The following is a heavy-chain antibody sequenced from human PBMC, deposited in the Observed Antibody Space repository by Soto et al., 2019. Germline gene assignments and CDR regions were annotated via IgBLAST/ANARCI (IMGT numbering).Heavy chain of an antibody. D-gene: IGHD5-18*01. Sequence: QVQLVESGGGVVQPGRSLRLSCAASGFTFSSYGMHWVRQAPGKGLEWVAVISYDGSNKYYADSVKGRFTISRDNSKNTLYLQMNSLRAEDTAVYYCAKDPRGIQLWPYFDYWGQGTLLTVSS. J-gene: IGHJ4*02. CDR2: ISYDGSNK. CDR1: GFTFSSYG. CDR3: AKDPRGIQLWPYFDY. V-gene: IGHV3-30*18.